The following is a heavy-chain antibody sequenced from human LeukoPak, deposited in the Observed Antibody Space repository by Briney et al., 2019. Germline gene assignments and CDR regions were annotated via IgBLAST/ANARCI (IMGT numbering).Heavy chain of an antibody. Sequence: GGSLRLSCAASGLTFSSYSMNWVRQAPGKGLEWVSSISSSSSYIYYADSVKGRFTISRDNAKNSLYLQMNSLRAEDTAVYYCARDRVNWNDEVDYYYYYGMDVWGKGTTVTVSS. CDR1: GLTFSSYS. J-gene: IGHJ6*04. CDR2: ISSSSSYI. CDR3: ARDRVNWNDEVDYYYYYGMDV. V-gene: IGHV3-21*01. D-gene: IGHD1-1*01.